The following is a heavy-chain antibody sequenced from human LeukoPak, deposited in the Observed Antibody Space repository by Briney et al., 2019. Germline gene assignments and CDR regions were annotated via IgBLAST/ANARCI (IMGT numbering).Heavy chain of an antibody. CDR3: AKDDNYIRFLS. V-gene: IGHV1-18*01. D-gene: IGHD3-16*01. CDR1: GYTFTSYA. J-gene: IGHJ5*02. Sequence: AAVKVSCKASGYTFTSYAISWVRQAPGQGLEWMGWISAYNGNTNYAQKLQGRVTMTTDTSTSTAYMELRSLRSDDTAVYYCAKDDNYIRFLSWGQGPLVTVSS. CDR2: ISAYNGNT.